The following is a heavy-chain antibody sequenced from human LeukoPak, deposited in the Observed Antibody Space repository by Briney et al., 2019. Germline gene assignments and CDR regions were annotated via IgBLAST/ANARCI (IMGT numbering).Heavy chain of an antibody. CDR3: ARVSEGDGYSPFDY. CDR1: GGPINSGGYY. CDR2: IYHSGSA. V-gene: IGHV4-31*03. J-gene: IGHJ4*02. D-gene: IGHD5-24*01. Sequence: SETLSLTCTVSGGPINSGGYYWSWIRQHPGKALEWIGYIYHSGSAYYNPSLKSRVTISVDTSKNQFSLKLSSVTDADTAVYYCARVSEGDGYSPFDYWGQGTLVTVSS.